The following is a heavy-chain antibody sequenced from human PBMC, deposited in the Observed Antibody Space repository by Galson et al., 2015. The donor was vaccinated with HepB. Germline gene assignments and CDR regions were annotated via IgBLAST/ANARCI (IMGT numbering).Heavy chain of an antibody. V-gene: IGHV3-30-3*01. J-gene: IGHJ4*02. CDR3: ARDDGYGSGSYYNVFRMGGFDY. Sequence: SLRLSCAASGFTFSSYAMHWVRQAPGKGLEWVAVISYDGSNKYYADSVKGRFTISRDNSKNTLYLQMNSLRAEDTAVYYCARDDGYGSGSYYNVFRMGGFDYWGQGTLVTVSS. CDR1: GFTFSSYA. CDR2: ISYDGSNK. D-gene: IGHD3-10*01.